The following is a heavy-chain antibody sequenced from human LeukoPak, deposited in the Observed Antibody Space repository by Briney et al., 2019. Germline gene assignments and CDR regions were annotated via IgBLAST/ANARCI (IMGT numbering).Heavy chain of an antibody. J-gene: IGHJ4*02. CDR3: AVPPKQWDLIFDY. V-gene: IGHV3-30-3*01. CDR2: ISYDGSNK. Sequence: GRSLRLSCAASGFTFSSYAMHWVRQAPGKGLEWVAVISYDGSNKYYADSVKGRFTISRDNSKNTLYLQMNSLRAEDTAVYYCAVPPKQWDLIFDYWGQGTLVTVSS. CDR1: GFTFSSYA. D-gene: IGHD6-19*01.